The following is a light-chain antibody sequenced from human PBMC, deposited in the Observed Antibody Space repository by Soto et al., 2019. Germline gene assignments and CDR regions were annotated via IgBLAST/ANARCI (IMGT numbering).Light chain of an antibody. Sequence: AIQLTQSPSSLSASVGDRVTITCRASQGIRSALAWYQQKPVKAPKLLLYDASILESVVPSRFSVSGSGTDFNLTISSRQPQAFAISYCHHLNNYPSMYTFGQGTKLEIK. CDR3: HHLNNYPSMYT. J-gene: IGKJ2*01. CDR2: DAS. CDR1: QGIRSA. V-gene: IGKV1D-13*01.